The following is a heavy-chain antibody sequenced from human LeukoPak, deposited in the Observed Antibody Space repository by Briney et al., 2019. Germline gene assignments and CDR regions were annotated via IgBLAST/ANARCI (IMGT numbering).Heavy chain of an antibody. CDR2: IRYDGSNK. J-gene: IGHJ3*02. Sequence: GGSLRLSCAASGFTFSSYGVHWVRQAPGKGLEWVAFIRYDGSNKYYADSVKGRFTISRDNSKNTLYLQMNSLRAEDTAVYYCAKGSGYDPDAFDIWGQGTMVTVSS. CDR1: GFTFSSYG. CDR3: AKGSGYDPDAFDI. D-gene: IGHD5-12*01. V-gene: IGHV3-30*02.